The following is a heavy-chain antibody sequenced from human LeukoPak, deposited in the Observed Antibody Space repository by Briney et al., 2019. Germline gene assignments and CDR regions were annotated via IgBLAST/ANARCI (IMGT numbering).Heavy chain of an antibody. V-gene: IGHV1-69*13. D-gene: IGHD3-10*01. CDR3: ASGWYGSGSYLNYYYMDV. Sequence: SVKVSCKASGGTFSSYAISWVRQAPGQGLEWMGGIIPIFGTANYAQKFQGRVTITADESTSTAYMELSSLRSEDTAVYYCASGWYGSGSYLNYYYMDVWGKGTTVTISS. CDR2: IIPIFGTA. CDR1: GGTFSSYA. J-gene: IGHJ6*03.